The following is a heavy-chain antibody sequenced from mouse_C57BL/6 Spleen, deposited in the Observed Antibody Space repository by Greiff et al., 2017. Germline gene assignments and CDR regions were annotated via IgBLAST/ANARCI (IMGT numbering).Heavy chain of an antibody. CDR2: IYPRSGNT. CDR1: GYTFTSYG. V-gene: IGHV1-81*01. Sequence: VQVVESGAELARPGASVKLSCKASGYTFTSYGISWVKQRTGQGLEWIGEIYPRSGNTYYNEKFKGKATLTADKSSSTAYMELRSLTSEDSAVYFCAAHYDGFAYWGQGTLVTVSA. CDR3: AAHYDGFAY. D-gene: IGHD2-4*01. J-gene: IGHJ3*01.